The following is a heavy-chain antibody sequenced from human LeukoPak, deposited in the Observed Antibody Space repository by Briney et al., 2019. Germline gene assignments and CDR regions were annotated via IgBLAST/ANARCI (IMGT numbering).Heavy chain of an antibody. CDR2: IKQDGSEK. V-gene: IGHV3-7*01. D-gene: IGHD2-2*01. J-gene: IGHJ4*02. CDR1: GFTFSSYW. Sequence: GGSLRLSCAASGFTFSSYWMSWVRQAPGKGLEWVANIKQDGSEKYYVDSVKGRFTISRDNAKNSLYLQMNSLRAEDTAVYYCARDPTYPRSTLDYWGQGTLVSVSS. CDR3: ARDPTYPRSTLDY.